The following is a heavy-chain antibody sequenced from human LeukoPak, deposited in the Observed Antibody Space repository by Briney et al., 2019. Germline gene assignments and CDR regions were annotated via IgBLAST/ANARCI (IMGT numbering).Heavy chain of an antibody. Sequence: PGGSLRLSCAASGFTFSSYGMHWVRQAPGKGLEWVAVIWYDGSNKYYADSVKGQFTMSRDNSKNTLYLQMNSLRAEDTAVYYCAKDGRLVGAPDYWGQGTLVTVSS. V-gene: IGHV3-33*06. D-gene: IGHD1-26*01. J-gene: IGHJ4*02. CDR2: IWYDGSNK. CDR3: AKDGRLVGAPDY. CDR1: GFTFSSYG.